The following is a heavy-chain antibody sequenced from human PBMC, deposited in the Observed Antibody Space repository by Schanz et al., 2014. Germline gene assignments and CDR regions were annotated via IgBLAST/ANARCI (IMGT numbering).Heavy chain of an antibody. D-gene: IGHD3-22*01. Sequence: QVQLVQSGAEVKKPGASVKVSCKASGYRFIGYYVHWVRQATGQGLEWMGWMNPNSGNTGYAQKFQGRVTMTRNTSISTAYMDLSSLRSEDTAVYYCARGQYYYDSSGYLQNDYWGQGTLVTVSS. J-gene: IGHJ4*02. CDR2: MNPNSGNT. CDR1: GYRFIGYY. CDR3: ARGQYYYDSSGYLQNDY. V-gene: IGHV1-8*02.